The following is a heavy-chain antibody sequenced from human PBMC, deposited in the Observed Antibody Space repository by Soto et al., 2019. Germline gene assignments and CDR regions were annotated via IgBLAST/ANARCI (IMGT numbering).Heavy chain of an antibody. Sequence: KTSETLSLTCTVSGGSISSSSYYWGWIRQPPGKGLEWIGSIYYSGSTYYNPSLKSRVTISVDTSKNQFSLKLSSVTAADTAVYYCARRYCTNGGCYQGFDPWGQGTLVTVSS. CDR1: GGSISSSSYY. D-gene: IGHD2-8*01. V-gene: IGHV4-39*01. J-gene: IGHJ5*02. CDR2: IYYSGST. CDR3: ARRYCTNGGCYQGFDP.